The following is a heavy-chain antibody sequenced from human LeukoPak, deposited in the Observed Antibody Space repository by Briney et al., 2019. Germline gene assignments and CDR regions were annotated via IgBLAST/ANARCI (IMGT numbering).Heavy chain of an antibody. V-gene: IGHV1-69*05. J-gene: IGHJ4*02. D-gene: IGHD6-13*01. CDR3: ARDFRIRIVAASGSVSHFDS. Sequence: SVKVSCKASGGTFSSYAISWVRQAPGQGLEWMGGIIPIFGTANYAQKFQGRVTITTDESTSTAYMELSSLRSEDTAVCYCARDFRIRIVAASGSVSHFDSWGQGALVTVSS. CDR1: GGTFSSYA. CDR2: IIPIFGTA.